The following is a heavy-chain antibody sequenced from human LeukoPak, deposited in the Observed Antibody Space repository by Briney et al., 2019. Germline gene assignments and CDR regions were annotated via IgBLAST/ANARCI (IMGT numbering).Heavy chain of an antibody. Sequence: TSETLSLTCTVSGGSISSYYWSWIRQPPGKGLEWIGYMYYSGSTNYNPSLKSRVTISVDTSKNQFSLKLSSVTAADTAVYYCARHYDFWSGYYYYYYYGMDVWGQGTAVTVSS. CDR1: GGSISSYY. CDR3: ARHYDFWSGYYYYYYYGMDV. D-gene: IGHD3-3*01. V-gene: IGHV4-59*08. J-gene: IGHJ6*02. CDR2: MYYSGST.